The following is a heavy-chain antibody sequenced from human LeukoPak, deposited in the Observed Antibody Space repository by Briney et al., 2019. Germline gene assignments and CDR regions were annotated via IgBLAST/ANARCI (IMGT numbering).Heavy chain of an antibody. CDR2: VNPNSGGT. D-gene: IGHD2-2*01. CDR1: GYTFTGYY. J-gene: IGHJ4*02. V-gene: IGHV1-2*02. Sequence: ASVKVSCKASGYTFTGYYMHWVRQAPGHGLDWMGWVNPNSGGTKYAQKFQGRVTMSRDTSISTAYMELSRLRSDDTAVYYCARERYCSSTSCYASFDYWGQGTLVTVSS. CDR3: ARERYCSSTSCYASFDY.